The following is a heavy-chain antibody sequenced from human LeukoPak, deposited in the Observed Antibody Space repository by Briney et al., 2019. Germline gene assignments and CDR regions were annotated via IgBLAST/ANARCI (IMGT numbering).Heavy chain of an antibody. CDR2: IDNNGKT. CDR1: GFTVGNNH. Sequence: AGGSLRLSCVASGFTVGNNHLSWVRQAPGKGLEWVSLIDNNGKTYYADSVKGRFTISRDTPKNTLYLQMNSLRADDTAVFYCVGYGSNSFWGQGTLVTVSS. J-gene: IGHJ4*02. CDR3: VGYGSNSF. D-gene: IGHD4-23*01. V-gene: IGHV3-66*01.